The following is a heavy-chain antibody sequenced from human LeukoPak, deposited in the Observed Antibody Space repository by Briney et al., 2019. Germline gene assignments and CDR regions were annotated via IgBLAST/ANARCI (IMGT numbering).Heavy chain of an antibody. CDR1: GGSLSSYY. V-gene: IGHV4-59*08. CDR2: IHYNGGT. CDR3: ARQDCTYSSCSYDF. Sequence: PSETLSLTCTVSGGSLSSYYWSWIRQPPGKGLEWIGFIHYNGGTNYNASLKSRVTISVDTPKNQFSLRLSSVTAADTAVYYCARQDCTYSSCSYDFWGQGTLVTVSS. J-gene: IGHJ4*02. D-gene: IGHD6-13*01.